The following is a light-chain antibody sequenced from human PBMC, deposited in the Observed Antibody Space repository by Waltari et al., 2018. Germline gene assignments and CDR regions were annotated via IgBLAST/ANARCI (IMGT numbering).Light chain of an antibody. Sequence: EIVLTQSPATLSLSPGERATLSCRASQSVSSYLAGYQQKPGQAPRLLIYDASNRATGIPARFSGSRSGTDFTLTISSLEPEDFAVYYCQQRSNWPRSFGQGTKLEIK. CDR2: DAS. CDR3: QQRSNWPRS. CDR1: QSVSSY. V-gene: IGKV3-11*01. J-gene: IGKJ2*03.